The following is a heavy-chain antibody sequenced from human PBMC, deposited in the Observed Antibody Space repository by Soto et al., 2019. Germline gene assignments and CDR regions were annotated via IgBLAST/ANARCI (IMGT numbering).Heavy chain of an antibody. CDR3: ARHRTRGGYFDY. J-gene: IGHJ4*02. V-gene: IGHV4-39*01. CDR2: IYYSGST. Sequence: SETLSLTCTVSGGSISSSSYYWGWIRQPPGKGLEWIGSIYYSGSTYYNPSLKSRVTISVDTSKNQFSLKLSSVTAADTAVYYCARHRTRGGYFDYWGQGTLVTVSS. CDR1: GGSISSSSYY. D-gene: IGHD3-22*01.